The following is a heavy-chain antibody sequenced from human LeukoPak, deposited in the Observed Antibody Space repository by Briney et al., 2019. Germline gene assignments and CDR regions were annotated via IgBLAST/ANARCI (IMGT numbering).Heavy chain of an antibody. CDR1: GFTFSTFG. V-gene: IGHV3-30*02. Sequence: GGSLRLSCVASGFTFSTFGMHWVRQAPGMGLEYVAFIRHDGSNKYYADSVKGRFTISRDNSKNTLYLQMNSLRVEDTAVHYCAKGTDSGSYQPLDYWGQGTLVTVSP. CDR3: AKGTDSGSYQPLDY. J-gene: IGHJ4*02. CDR2: IRHDGSNK. D-gene: IGHD1-26*01.